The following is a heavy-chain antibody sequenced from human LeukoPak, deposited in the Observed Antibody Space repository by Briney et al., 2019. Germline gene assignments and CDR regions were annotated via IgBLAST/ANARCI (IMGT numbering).Heavy chain of an antibody. CDR3: ARGRPDFWTNFYTYFLDS. CDR1: AGSISSYY. Sequence: PSETLSLTCTVSAGSISSYYWTWIRQPPGKGLEWIGYIYYGGSTNYNPSLKSRVAISLDTSKNQFSLKVSSVTAADTAIYYCARGRPDFWTNFYTYFLDSWGQGTLVTVSS. CDR2: IYYGGST. V-gene: IGHV4-59*01. D-gene: IGHD3/OR15-3a*01. J-gene: IGHJ4*02.